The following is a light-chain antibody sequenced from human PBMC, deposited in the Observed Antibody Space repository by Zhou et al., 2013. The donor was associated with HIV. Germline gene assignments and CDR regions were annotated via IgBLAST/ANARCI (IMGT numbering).Light chain of an antibody. CDR3: QKYNSAPWT. CDR1: QYINNW. CDR2: GAS. V-gene: IGKV1-12*01. Sequence: DIQMTQSPSSVAAFVGDRVTITCRASQYINNWLAWYQQKPGRAPKLLIYGASTLHDGVPTRFRASGSGTDFTLTITSLQPEDVATYYCQKYNSAPWTFGQGTKVEIK. J-gene: IGKJ1*01.